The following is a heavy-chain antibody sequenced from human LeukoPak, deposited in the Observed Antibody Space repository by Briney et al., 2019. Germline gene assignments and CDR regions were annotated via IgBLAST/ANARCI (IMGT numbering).Heavy chain of an antibody. D-gene: IGHD6-19*01. CDR1: GFTFSSFS. CDR3: ARGSGAMDV. J-gene: IGHJ6*02. Sequence: PGGSLILSCAASGFTFSSFSMNWVRQAPGKGLEWVSCISSSSNIIHYAESVKGRFTISRDNAKNSLYLQMNSLRDEDTAVFHCARGSGAMDVWGQGTTVTVSS. CDR2: ISSSSNII. V-gene: IGHV3-48*02.